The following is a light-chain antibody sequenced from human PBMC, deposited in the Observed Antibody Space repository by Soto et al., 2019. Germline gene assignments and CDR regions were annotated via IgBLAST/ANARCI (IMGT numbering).Light chain of an antibody. V-gene: IGKV3-20*01. J-gene: IGKJ3*01. CDR2: ATS. CDR1: RSFSRTY. CDR3: QQYVDSPYT. Sequence: DIVLTQSPGTLSLSPGERATLSCRASRSFSRTYLAWYQQKPGQAPRLLNFATSSRATGIPDRFSGSGSGTDFTLTISRLEPEDFAVYYCQQYVDSPYTFGPGTKVEI.